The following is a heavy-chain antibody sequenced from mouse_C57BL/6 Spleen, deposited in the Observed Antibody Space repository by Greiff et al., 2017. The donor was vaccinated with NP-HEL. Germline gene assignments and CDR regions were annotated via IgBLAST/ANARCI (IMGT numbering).Heavy chain of an antibody. CDR2: INPYNGGT. V-gene: IGHV1-19*01. CDR3: YYGSSYYFDY. Sequence: VHVKQSGPVLVKPGASVKMSCKASGYTFTDYYMNWVKQSHGKSLEWIGVINPYNGGTSYNQKFKGKATLTVDKSSSTAYMELNSLTSEDSAVYYCYYGSSYYFDYWGQGTTLTVSS. CDR1: GYTFTDYY. D-gene: IGHD1-1*01. J-gene: IGHJ2*01.